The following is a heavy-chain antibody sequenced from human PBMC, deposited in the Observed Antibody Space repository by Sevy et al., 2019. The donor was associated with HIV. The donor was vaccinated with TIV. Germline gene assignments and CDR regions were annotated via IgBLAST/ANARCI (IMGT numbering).Heavy chain of an antibody. V-gene: IGHV1-69*13. Sequence: ASVKVSCEASGGTFSSYAISWVRQAPGQGLEWMGGIIPIFGTANYAQKFQGRVTITADESTSTAYMELSSLRSEDTAVYYCARDSVVVIADYYYYYGMDVWGHGTTVTVSS. CDR2: IIPIFGTA. CDR3: ARDSVVVIADYYYYYGMDV. CDR1: GGTFSSYA. D-gene: IGHD3-22*01. J-gene: IGHJ6*02.